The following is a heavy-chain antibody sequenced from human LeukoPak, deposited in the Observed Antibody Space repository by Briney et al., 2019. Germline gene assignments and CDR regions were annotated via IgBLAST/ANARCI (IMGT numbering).Heavy chain of an antibody. V-gene: IGHV3-23*01. CDR1: QFKFNNYG. CDR2: ITGSGGGT. Sequence: GGSLRLSCATSQFKFNNYGMTWVRQAPGKGLEWVSSITGSGGGTQYADSVQGRFTISRDNSKNTLYLQMNSLGAEDTAIYYCAKDPNGDYIGTFDIWGQGTMVTVSS. D-gene: IGHD4-17*01. J-gene: IGHJ3*02. CDR3: AKDPNGDYIGTFDI.